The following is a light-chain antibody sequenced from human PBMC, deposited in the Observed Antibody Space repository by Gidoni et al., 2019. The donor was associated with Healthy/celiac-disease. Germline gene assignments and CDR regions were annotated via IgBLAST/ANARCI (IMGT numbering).Light chain of an antibody. J-gene: IGKJ1*01. CDR3: QQYYSFPWT. V-gene: IGKV1D-8*01. Sequence: VIWMRQPPSLLSASTGDRDTISCRMSQVISSYLAWYQQKPGKAPELLIYAASTLQSGVPSMFSGSGSGTDFTLTISCLQSEDFATYYCQQYYSFPWTFXQXTKVEIK. CDR2: AAS. CDR1: QVISSY.